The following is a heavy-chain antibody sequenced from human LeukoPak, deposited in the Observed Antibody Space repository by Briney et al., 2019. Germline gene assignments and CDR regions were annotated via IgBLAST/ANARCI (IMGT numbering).Heavy chain of an antibody. V-gene: IGHV3-23*01. CDR2: ISGSGGST. CDR1: GFTFSSYA. J-gene: IGHJ6*03. Sequence: PGGSLRPSCAASGFTFSSYAMSWVRQAPGKGLEWVSAISGSGGSTYYADSVKGRFTISRDNSKNTLYLQMNSLRAEDTAVYYCAKTNARFIAAAGRFFYMDVWGKGTTVTVSS. D-gene: IGHD6-13*01. CDR3: AKTNARFIAAAGRFFYMDV.